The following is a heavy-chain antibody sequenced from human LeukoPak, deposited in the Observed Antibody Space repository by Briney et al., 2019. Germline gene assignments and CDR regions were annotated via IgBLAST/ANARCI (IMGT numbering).Heavy chain of an antibody. CDR1: NGSVNSANHY. Sequence: SETLSLTRTVSNGSVNSANHYWSWIRQPPGKGLEWIGYIYYSGNTNYNPSLKSRVTMSVDTSKNQFSLKLNSVTAADTAVYYCARGHGVPAALEYFQDWGQGTVVTVSS. CDR3: ARGHGVPAALEYFQD. D-gene: IGHD2-2*01. CDR2: IYYSGNT. V-gene: IGHV4-61*01. J-gene: IGHJ1*01.